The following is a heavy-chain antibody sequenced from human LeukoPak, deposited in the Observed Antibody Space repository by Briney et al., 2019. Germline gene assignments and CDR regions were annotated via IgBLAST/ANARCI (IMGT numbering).Heavy chain of an antibody. CDR2: ISSSSNYI. CDR3: ARLYEVTGILYYTTAGTFDI. CDR1: GFTFSSYS. J-gene: IGHJ3*02. Sequence: GGSLRLSCAASGFTFSSYSMNWVRQAPGKGLEWVSSISSSSNYIYYADSVKGRFTISRDNAKNSLRLQMNNLRAEDTAVYYCARLYEVTGILYYTTAGTFDIWGQGTMVTVSS. D-gene: IGHD2-8*01. V-gene: IGHV3-21*01.